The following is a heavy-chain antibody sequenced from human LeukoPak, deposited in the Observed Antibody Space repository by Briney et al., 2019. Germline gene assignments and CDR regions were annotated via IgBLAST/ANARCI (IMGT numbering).Heavy chain of an antibody. CDR2: IHTSGST. CDR3: AGRAQTTGWSFDY. CDR1: GGSISSYY. D-gene: IGHD6-19*01. V-gene: IGHV4-4*07. Sequence: SGTLSLTCIVSGGSISSYYWSWIRQPAGKGLEWIGQIHTSGSTNYNPSLKSRVAMSVDTSKNQFFLELSSVTAADTAVYYCAGRAQTTGWSFDYWGQGALVTVSS. J-gene: IGHJ4*02.